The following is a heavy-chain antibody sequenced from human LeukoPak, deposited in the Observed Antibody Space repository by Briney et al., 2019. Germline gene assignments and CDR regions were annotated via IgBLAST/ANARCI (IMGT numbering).Heavy chain of an antibody. CDR1: GYTFTSYD. V-gene: IGHV1-8*03. CDR3: AIYCSSTSCYNRALDY. Sequence: ASVKVSCKASGYTFTSYDINWVRQATGQGLEWMGWMNPNSGNTGYAQKFQGRVTITRNTSISTAYMELSSQRSEDTAVYYCAIYCSSTSCYNRALDYWGQGTLVTVSS. CDR2: MNPNSGNT. J-gene: IGHJ4*02. D-gene: IGHD2-2*02.